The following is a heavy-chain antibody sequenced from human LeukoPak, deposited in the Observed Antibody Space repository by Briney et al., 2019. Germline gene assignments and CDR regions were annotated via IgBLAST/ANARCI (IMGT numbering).Heavy chain of an antibody. D-gene: IGHD3-22*01. J-gene: IGHJ6*02. Sequence: GASVKVSCKASGYTFTSYGISWVRQAPGQGLEWMGWISAYNGNTNYAQKLQGRVTMTTDTSTSTAYMELSRLRSDDTAVYYCARVELAYYDSSGYYSYYYGMDVWGQGTTVTVSS. CDR2: ISAYNGNT. CDR1: GYTFTSYG. CDR3: ARVELAYYDSSGYYSYYYGMDV. V-gene: IGHV1-18*01.